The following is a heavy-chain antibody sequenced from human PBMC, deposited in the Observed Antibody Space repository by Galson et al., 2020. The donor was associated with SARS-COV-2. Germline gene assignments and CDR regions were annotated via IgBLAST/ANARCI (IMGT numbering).Heavy chain of an antibody. V-gene: IGHV3-11*06. CDR1: GFTFSDYY. CDR2: ISSSSSYT. Sequence: GESLKISCAASGFTFSDYYMSWIRQAPGKGLEWVSYISSSSSYTNYADSVKGRFTISRDNAKNSLYLQMNSLRAEDTAVYYCAGGIYYYYGMDVWGQGTTVTVSS. J-gene: IGHJ6*02. D-gene: IGHD3-16*01. CDR3: AGGIYYYYGMDV.